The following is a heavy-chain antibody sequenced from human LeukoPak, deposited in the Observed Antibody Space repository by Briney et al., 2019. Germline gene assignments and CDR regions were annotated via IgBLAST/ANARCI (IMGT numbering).Heavy chain of an antibody. Sequence: PGGSLRLSCAASGFTVSSNYMSWVRQAPGKGLEWVSVIYSGGSTYYADSVKGRFTISRDNSKNTLYLQMNSLRAEDTAVYYCARPLGAAIDAFDIWGQGTMVTVSS. J-gene: IGHJ3*02. CDR2: IYSGGST. V-gene: IGHV3-53*01. CDR3: ARPLGAAIDAFDI. D-gene: IGHD6-25*01. CDR1: GFTVSSNY.